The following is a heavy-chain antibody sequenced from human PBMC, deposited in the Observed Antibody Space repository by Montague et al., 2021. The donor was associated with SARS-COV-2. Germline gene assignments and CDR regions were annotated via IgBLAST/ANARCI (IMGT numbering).Heavy chain of an antibody. CDR3: ARPGSGYSYGSGAFDY. J-gene: IGHJ4*02. D-gene: IGHD5-18*01. Sequence: SETLSLTCTVSGDSISNSIYYWDWIRQPPGEGLEWIGSIDYTENTYYXPSLKSRVTISIDTSKNQFSLKLSSVTAADTAVYYCARPGSGYSYGSGAFDYWGQGTLVTVSS. V-gene: IGHV4-39*01. CDR1: GDSISNSIYY. CDR2: IDYTENT.